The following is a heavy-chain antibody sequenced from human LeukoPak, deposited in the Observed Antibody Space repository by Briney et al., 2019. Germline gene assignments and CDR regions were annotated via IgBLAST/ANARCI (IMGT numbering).Heavy chain of an antibody. Sequence: SETLSLTCTVFGGSISSGSYYWSWSRQPAGKGLEWIGRIYTSGSTNYNPSLKSRVTISVDTSKNQFSLKLSSVTAADTAVYYCARKPIAAAGTAYFDYWGQGTLVTVSS. J-gene: IGHJ4*02. D-gene: IGHD6-13*01. CDR2: IYTSGST. CDR3: ARKPIAAAGTAYFDY. CDR1: GGSISSGSYY. V-gene: IGHV4-61*02.